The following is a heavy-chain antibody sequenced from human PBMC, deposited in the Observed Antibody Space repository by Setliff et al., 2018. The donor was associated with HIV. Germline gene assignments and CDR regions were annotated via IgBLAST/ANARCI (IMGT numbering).Heavy chain of an antibody. D-gene: IGHD6-19*01. CDR3: ARVREGYESSGFYVYYYYYMDL. CDR1: GFTFSGTW. J-gene: IGHJ6*03. V-gene: IGHV3-7*01. CDR2: IKQDGTEK. Sequence: LRLSCAASGFTFSGTWMAWVRRAPGKGPEWVANIKQDGTEKHYMDSVKGRFTISRDNADRSIYLQMNRLRLDDTAVYYWARVREGYESSGFYVYYYYYMDLWGKGTTVTV.